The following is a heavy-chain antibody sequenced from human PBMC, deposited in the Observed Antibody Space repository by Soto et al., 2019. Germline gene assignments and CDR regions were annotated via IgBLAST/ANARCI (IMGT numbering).Heavy chain of an antibody. CDR1: GGSFSGYY. D-gene: IGHD3-10*01. CDR3: ASHYGSGSYYPR. J-gene: IGHJ4*02. CDR2: INHSGST. Sequence: QVQLQQWGAGLLKPSETLSLTCAVYGGSFSGYYWSWIRQPPGKGLEWIGEINHSGSTNYNPSLKSRVTISVDTSKNQFSLKLSSVTAADTAVYYCASHYGSGSYYPRWGQGTLVTVSS. V-gene: IGHV4-34*01.